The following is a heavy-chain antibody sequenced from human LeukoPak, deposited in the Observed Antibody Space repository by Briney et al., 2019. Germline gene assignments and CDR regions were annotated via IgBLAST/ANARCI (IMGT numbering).Heavy chain of an antibody. CDR2: MNPNSGNT. V-gene: IGHV1-8*01. CDR1: GYTFTSYD. CDR3: ARGRTYCTNGVCPMDV. Sequence: ASVKVSCKASGYTFTSYDINWVRQATGQGLEWMGWMNPNSGNTGYAQEFQGRVTMTRNTSISTAYMELSSLRSEDTAVYYCARGRTYCTNGVCPMDVWGQGTTVTVSS. D-gene: IGHD2-8*01. J-gene: IGHJ6*02.